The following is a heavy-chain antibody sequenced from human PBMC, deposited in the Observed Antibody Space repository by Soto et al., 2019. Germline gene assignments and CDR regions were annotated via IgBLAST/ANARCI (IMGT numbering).Heavy chain of an antibody. CDR3: ARAGHDVVVTAPGENWFDP. CDR2: ISYDGSNK. J-gene: IGHJ5*02. CDR1: GFTFSSYA. V-gene: IGHV3-30-3*01. D-gene: IGHD2-21*02. Sequence: GSLRLSCAASGFTFSSYAMHWVRQAPGKGLEWVAVISYDGSNKYYADSVKGRFTISRDNSKNTLYLQMNSLRAEDTAVYYCARAGHDVVVTAPGENWFDPWGQGTLVTVSS.